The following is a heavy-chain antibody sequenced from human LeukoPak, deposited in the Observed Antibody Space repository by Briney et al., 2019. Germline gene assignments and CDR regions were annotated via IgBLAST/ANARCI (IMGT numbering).Heavy chain of an antibody. D-gene: IGHD3-22*01. CDR1: GYSFTSYW. V-gene: IGHV5-51*01. Sequence: GESLKISCKGSGYSFTSYWIGWVRQMPGKGLEWMGIIYPGDSDTRYSPSFQGQVTISADKSISTAYLQWSSLKASDTAMYYCAREVPRPGDSSGYYDYWGQGTLVTVSS. CDR2: IYPGDSDT. CDR3: AREVPRPGDSSGYYDY. J-gene: IGHJ4*02.